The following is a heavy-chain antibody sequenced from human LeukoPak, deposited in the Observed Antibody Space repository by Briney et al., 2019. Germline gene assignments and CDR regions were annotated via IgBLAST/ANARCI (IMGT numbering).Heavy chain of an antibody. J-gene: IGHJ4*02. CDR2: IYYIGNT. V-gene: IGHV4-61*05. CDR3: ARFRSSGWYYFDS. D-gene: IGHD6-19*01. Sequence: SETLSLTCTVSRGSVSKSTYHTGWARQPPGRGLEWIAYIYYIGNTNYTPSLKSRATISIDTSKNQYSLTLSSVNTPDTAVYYCARFRSSGWYYFDSWGQGMPVSVSS. CDR1: RGSVSKSTYH.